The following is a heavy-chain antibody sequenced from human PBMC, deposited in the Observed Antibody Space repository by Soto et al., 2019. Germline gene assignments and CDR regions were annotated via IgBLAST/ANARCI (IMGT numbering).Heavy chain of an antibody. Sequence: QIHLVQSGAEVKKPGSSVKISCKASGGTFSNYAISWVRQAPGQGLEWMGGITPIFDTTNYAQKFQGILTITADTSTSTAYTELSGLRSDDTAIYFCARYPNSLNNWFDPWGQGTLVTVSS. D-gene: IGHD3-9*01. V-gene: IGHV1-69*06. J-gene: IGHJ5*02. CDR1: GGTFSNYA. CDR3: ARYPNSLNNWFDP. CDR2: ITPIFDTT.